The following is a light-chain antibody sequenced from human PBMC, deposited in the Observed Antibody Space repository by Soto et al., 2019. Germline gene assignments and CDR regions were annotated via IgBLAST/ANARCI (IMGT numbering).Light chain of an antibody. CDR3: QQYGSSPLYT. CDR1: QSVDSSY. Sequence: EIVLTQSPGTLSLSPGERATLSCRASQSVDSSYLAWYQHKPGQAPRLLISGASSRATGIPDRFSDSGSGTDFTLTISRLEPEDFPVYYCQQYGSSPLYTFGQGTKLEIK. J-gene: IGKJ2*01. CDR2: GAS. V-gene: IGKV3-20*01.